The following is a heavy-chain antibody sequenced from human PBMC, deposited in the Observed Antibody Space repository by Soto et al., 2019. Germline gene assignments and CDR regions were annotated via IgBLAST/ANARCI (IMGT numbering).Heavy chain of an antibody. Sequence: PSETLSLTCTVSGGSISSGGYYWSWIRQHPGKGLEWIGYIYYSGSTYYNPSLKSRVNISVDTSKNQSYLKLSSVTAADTAVYYCARGTTVTTPFDYWGQGTLVTVSS. CDR3: ARGTTVTTPFDY. D-gene: IGHD4-17*01. CDR1: GGSISSGGYY. V-gene: IGHV4-31*03. CDR2: IYYSGST. J-gene: IGHJ4*02.